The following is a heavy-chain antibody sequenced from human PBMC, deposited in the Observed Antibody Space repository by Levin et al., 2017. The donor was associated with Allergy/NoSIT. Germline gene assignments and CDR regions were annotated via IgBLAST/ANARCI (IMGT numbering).Heavy chain of an antibody. V-gene: IGHV3-30-3*01. Sequence: GESLKISCAASGFTFSSYAMHWVRQAPGKGLEWVAVISYDGSNKYYADSVKGRFTISRDNSKNTLYLQMNSLRAEDTAVYYCARPNFGRLAVAGTRPSGGAFDIWGQGTMVTVSS. CDR2: ISYDGSNK. CDR3: ARPNFGRLAVAGTRPSGGAFDI. J-gene: IGHJ3*02. D-gene: IGHD6-19*01. CDR1: GFTFSSYA.